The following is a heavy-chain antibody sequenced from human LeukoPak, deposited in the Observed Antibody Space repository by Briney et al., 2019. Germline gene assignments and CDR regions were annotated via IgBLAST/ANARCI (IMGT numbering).Heavy chain of an antibody. CDR1: GGSITSTNYY. CDR3: ARPYYDGAGSYRPFDY. V-gene: IGHV4-39*01. CDR2: IYSDGT. Sequence: TSETLSLTCTVSGGSITSTNYYWGWIRQPPGKGLEWIGSIYSDGTYYNPSLKSRIAMSVDTSKNQFSLSLRSVTATDTAVYYCARPYYDGAGSYRPFDYWGQGTLVTVAS. J-gene: IGHJ4*02. D-gene: IGHD3-10*01.